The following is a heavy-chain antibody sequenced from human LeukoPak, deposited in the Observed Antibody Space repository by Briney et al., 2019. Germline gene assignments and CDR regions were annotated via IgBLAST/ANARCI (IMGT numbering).Heavy chain of an antibody. CDR1: GDSVSTKY. D-gene: IGHD3-9*01. CDR3: ARLMPMVLTGQRYFYHPLDV. V-gene: IGHV4-59*08. J-gene: IGHJ6*04. Sequence: SETLSLTCIVSGDSVSTKYWAWVRQPPGMPLEYVGYVHYSGATDYNPSLRSRLTISMDTSRNIFSLRLTSVTAADTAVHYCARLMPMVLTGQRYFYHPLDVWGKGATVTVSS. CDR2: VHYSGAT.